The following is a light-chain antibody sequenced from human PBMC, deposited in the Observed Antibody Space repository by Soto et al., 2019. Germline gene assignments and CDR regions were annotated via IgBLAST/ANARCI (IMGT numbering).Light chain of an antibody. J-gene: IGLJ2*01. Sequence: QSALTQPASVSGSPGQSITISCTGTSSDVGGYNYVSWYQQYPGKAPKLMIYEVTHRPSGVSSRFSGSRSANTASLTISGRQAEDEADYYCSSYTTNNPPVFGGGTQLTVL. CDR1: SSDVGGYNY. CDR2: EVT. V-gene: IGLV2-14*01. CDR3: SSYTTNNPPV.